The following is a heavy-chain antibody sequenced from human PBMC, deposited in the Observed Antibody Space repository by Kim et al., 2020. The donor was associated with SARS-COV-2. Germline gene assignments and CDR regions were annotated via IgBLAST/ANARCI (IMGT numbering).Heavy chain of an antibody. CDR1: GFTFSSYD. Sequence: GGSLRRSCAASGFTFSSYDMHWVRQATGKGLEWVSAIGTAGDTYYPGSVKGRFTISRENAKNSLYLQMNSLRAGDTAVYYCARGIQLIKGGGYYYYMDVWGKGTTVTVSS. CDR2: IGTAGDT. CDR3: ARGIQLIKGGGYYYYMDV. V-gene: IGHV3-13*01. J-gene: IGHJ6*03. D-gene: IGHD5-18*01.